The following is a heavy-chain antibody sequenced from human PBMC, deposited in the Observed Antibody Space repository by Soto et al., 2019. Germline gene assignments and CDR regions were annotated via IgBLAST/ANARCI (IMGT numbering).Heavy chain of an antibody. D-gene: IGHD3-10*01. V-gene: IGHV3-23*01. CDR3: AGRSYDLGSYSFDY. CDR1: GFTFSNYA. CDR2: VGYTGGST. J-gene: IGHJ4*02. Sequence: EVQLLESGGALVQPGGSLRLSCAASGFTFSNYAMNWVRQAPGKGLEWVASVGYTGGSTHYADSVKGRFTISRDNSKKTLYLHRSSLRAEDTAVYYCAGRSYDLGSYSFDYWGQGTLVSVSS.